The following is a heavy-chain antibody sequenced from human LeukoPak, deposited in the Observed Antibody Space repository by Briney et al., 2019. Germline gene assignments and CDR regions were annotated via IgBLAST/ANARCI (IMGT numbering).Heavy chain of an antibody. J-gene: IGHJ4*02. V-gene: IGHV3-30*18. CDR2: ISYDGSNK. Sequence: GGSLRLSCAASGFTFSSCGMHWVRQAPGKGLEWVAVISYDGSNKYYADSVKGRFTISRDNSKNTLYLQMNSLRAEDTAVYYCAKDVGMTGTRYFDYWGQGTLVTVSS. CDR3: AKDVGMTGTRYFDY. D-gene: IGHD1-1*01. CDR1: GFTFSSCG.